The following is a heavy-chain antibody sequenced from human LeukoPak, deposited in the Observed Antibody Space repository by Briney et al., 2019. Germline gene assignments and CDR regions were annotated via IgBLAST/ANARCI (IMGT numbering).Heavy chain of an antibody. J-gene: IGHJ4*02. CDR2: ISYDGSNK. Sequence: GRSLRLSCAASGFTFSSYGMHWVRQAPGKGLGWVAVISYDGSNKYYADSVKGGFTISRDNSKNTLYLQMNSLRAEDTAVYYCAKLYYYDSSGYSDFDYWGQGTLVTVSS. D-gene: IGHD3-22*01. V-gene: IGHV3-30*18. CDR1: GFTFSSYG. CDR3: AKLYYYDSSGYSDFDY.